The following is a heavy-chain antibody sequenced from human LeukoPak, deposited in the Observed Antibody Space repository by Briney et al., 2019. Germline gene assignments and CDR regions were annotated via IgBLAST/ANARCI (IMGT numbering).Heavy chain of an antibody. D-gene: IGHD3-3*02. J-gene: IGHJ5*02. Sequence: SETLSLTCTVSGGSISSSSYYWGWIRQPPGKGLEWIGYIYHSGSTYYNPSLKSRVTISVDRSKNQFSLKLSSVTAADTAVYYCARGRFIFGVASNWFDPWGQGTLVTVSS. CDR2: IYHSGST. V-gene: IGHV4-30-2*01. CDR1: GGSISSSSYY. CDR3: ARGRFIFGVASNWFDP.